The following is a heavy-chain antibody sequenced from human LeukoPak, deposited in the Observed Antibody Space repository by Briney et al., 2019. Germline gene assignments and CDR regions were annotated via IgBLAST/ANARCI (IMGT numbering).Heavy chain of an antibody. Sequence: PGGSLRLSCAASGFTFSSCAMSWVRQAPGKGLEWVSTISGSGYITYYADSVKGRFTISRDNSKNSLYLQMNSLSTEDTALYDCAKDKKGSGWWGGFDYWGQGTLVTVSS. J-gene: IGHJ4*02. V-gene: IGHV3-23*01. CDR2: ISGSGYIT. CDR3: AKDKKGSGWWGGFDY. CDR1: GFTFSSCA. D-gene: IGHD6-19*01.